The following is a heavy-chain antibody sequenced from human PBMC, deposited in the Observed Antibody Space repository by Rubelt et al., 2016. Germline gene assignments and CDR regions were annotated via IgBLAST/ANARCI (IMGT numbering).Heavy chain of an antibody. V-gene: IGHV4-4*02. CDR3: ARVPYYYYYGMDV. CDR2: IYHSGST. J-gene: IGHJ6*02. Sequence: IGEIYHSGSTNYNPSLKSRVTISVDKSKNQFSLRLSSVTAADTAVYYCARVPYYYYYGMDVWAKGPRSPSP.